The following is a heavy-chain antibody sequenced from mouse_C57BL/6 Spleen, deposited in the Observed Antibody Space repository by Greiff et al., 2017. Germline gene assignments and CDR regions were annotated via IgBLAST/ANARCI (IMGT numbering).Heavy chain of an antibody. CDR2: IDPSDSYT. J-gene: IGHJ2*01. V-gene: IGHV1-69*01. D-gene: IGHD2-1*01. Sequence: QVHVQQPGAELVMPGASVKLSCKASGYTFTSYWMPWVKQRPGQGLEWIGEIDPSDSYTNYNQKFKGKSTLTVDKSSSTAYMQLSSLTSEDSAVYYCARSLYYGISDQRGQGTT. CDR3: ARSLYYGISDQ. CDR1: GYTFTSYW.